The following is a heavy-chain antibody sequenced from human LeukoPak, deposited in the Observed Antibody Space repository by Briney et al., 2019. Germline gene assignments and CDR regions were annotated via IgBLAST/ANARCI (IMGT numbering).Heavy chain of an antibody. CDR1: GFSFSGYS. Sequence: GGSLRLSCAASGFSFSGYSMYWVRQAPGKGLQWVSSITRNSDYIYNADSVKGRFTISRDNAKSSLYLQMSSLRAEDTAVYYCVRETAARPGYYFDLWGQGTLVTVSS. CDR3: VRETAARPGYYFDL. CDR2: ITRNSDYI. D-gene: IGHD6-6*01. J-gene: IGHJ4*02. V-gene: IGHV3-21*01.